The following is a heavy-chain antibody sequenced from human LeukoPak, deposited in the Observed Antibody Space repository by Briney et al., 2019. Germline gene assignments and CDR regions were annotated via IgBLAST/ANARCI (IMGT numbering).Heavy chain of an antibody. Sequence: ASVKVSCKVSGYTLTELSMHCVRQAPGKGLEWMGGFDPEDGETIYAQKFQGRVTMTEDTSTDTAYMELSSLRSEDTAVYYCATVRRCSGGSCFSNWFDPWGQGTLVTVSS. CDR1: GYTLTELS. D-gene: IGHD2-15*01. J-gene: IGHJ5*02. V-gene: IGHV1-24*01. CDR3: ATVRRCSGGSCFSNWFDP. CDR2: FDPEDGET.